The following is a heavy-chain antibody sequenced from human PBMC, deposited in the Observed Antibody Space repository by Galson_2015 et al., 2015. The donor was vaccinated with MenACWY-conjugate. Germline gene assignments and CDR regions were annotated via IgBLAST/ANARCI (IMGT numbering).Heavy chain of an antibody. D-gene: IGHD3-10*01. Sequence: SVKVSCKASGYTFTSYYMHWVRQAPGQGLEWMGIINPSGGSTSYAQKFQGRVTMTRDTSTSTVYMELSSLRSEDTAVYYCARDYNYGSGSWATYYFDYWGQGTLVTVSS. CDR1: GYTFTSYY. CDR3: ARDYNYGSGSWATYYFDY. V-gene: IGHV1-46*01. CDR2: INPSGGST. J-gene: IGHJ4*02.